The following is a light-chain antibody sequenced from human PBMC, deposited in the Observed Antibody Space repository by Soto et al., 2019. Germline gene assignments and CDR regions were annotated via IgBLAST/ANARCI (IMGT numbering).Light chain of an antibody. CDR3: QQYNDCPFT. J-gene: IGKJ3*01. CDR1: QSVSVN. V-gene: IGKV3-15*01. Sequence: DIVMTQSPGTLSVSPGERATLSCRASQSVSVNLAWYQQKPGQAPRLLIYGVSTRATGIPARFSGSESGTEFTLTISSLQSEDFAVYYCQQYNDCPFTFGPGTKVDIK. CDR2: GVS.